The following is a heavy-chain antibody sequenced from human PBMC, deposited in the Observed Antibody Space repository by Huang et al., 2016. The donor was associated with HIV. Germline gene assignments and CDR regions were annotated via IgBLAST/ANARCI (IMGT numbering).Heavy chain of an antibody. CDR1: GGSISISFYY. Sequence: QVQLQESGRGLVKPSETLSLTCTVSGGSISISFYYWGWIRQSPGKGLEWIGSMYYSASTYYHPSLKSRVTISAATSNSQFSLKLTSVTAADSAVYYCVRHRPNYDFWSGYYPYFDDWGQGTLVTVSS. CDR2: MYYSAST. D-gene: IGHD3-3*01. CDR3: VRHRPNYDFWSGYYPYFDD. V-gene: IGHV4-39*01. J-gene: IGHJ4*02.